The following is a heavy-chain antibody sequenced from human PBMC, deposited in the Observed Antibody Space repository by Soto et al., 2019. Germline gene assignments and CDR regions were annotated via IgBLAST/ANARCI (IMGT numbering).Heavy chain of an antibody. CDR2: IIPILGIA. J-gene: IGHJ5*02. CDR3: ARTDPSYYCSGGSCYSIADH. CDR1: GGTFSRYT. Sequence: SVKVSCQASGGTFSRYTIIWVRQAPGQGLEWMGRIIPILGIANYAQKFQGRVTITADKSTSTAYMELSSLRSEDTAVYYCARTDPSYYCSGGSCYSIADHWGQGTLVTVSS. V-gene: IGHV1-69*02. D-gene: IGHD2-15*01.